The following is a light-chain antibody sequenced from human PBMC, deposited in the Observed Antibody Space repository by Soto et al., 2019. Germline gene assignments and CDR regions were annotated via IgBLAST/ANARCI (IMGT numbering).Light chain of an antibody. CDR3: QVWDSSGDQSV. CDR1: NIGSKS. CDR2: EDN. V-gene: IGLV3-21*02. Sequence: SYELTQPPSVPVAPGQTARISCGGNNIGSKSVHWYQQRPGQAPVMVVFEDNERPSGIPERFSGSNSGNTATLTISRVAAGDEADYCQVWDSSGDQSVFGGGTQLTVL. J-gene: IGLJ2*01.